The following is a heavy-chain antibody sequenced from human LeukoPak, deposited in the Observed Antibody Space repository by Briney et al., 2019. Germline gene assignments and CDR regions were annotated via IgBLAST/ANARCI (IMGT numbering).Heavy chain of an antibody. Sequence: PSETLSLTCTVSGGSISSSSYYWGWIRQPPGKGLEWIGSIYYSGSTHYNPSLKSRVTISVDTSKNQFSLKLSSVTAADTAVYYCARQEPYYYGSGSFDYWGQGTLVTVSS. CDR1: GGSISSSSYY. D-gene: IGHD3-10*01. V-gene: IGHV4-39*01. J-gene: IGHJ4*02. CDR3: ARQEPYYYGSGSFDY. CDR2: IYYSGST.